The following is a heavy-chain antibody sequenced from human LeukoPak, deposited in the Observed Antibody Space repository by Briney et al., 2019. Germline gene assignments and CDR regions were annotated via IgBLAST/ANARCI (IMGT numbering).Heavy chain of an antibody. V-gene: IGHV1-69*01. CDR3: ARGVTIAAAGTSVDY. CDR1: VGTFSSYA. Sequence: SVKVSCKASVGTFSSYAISWVRQAPGQGLEWMGGIIPIFGTANYAQKFQGRVTTTADESTSTAYMELSSLRSEDTAVYYCARGVTIAAAGTSVDYWGQGTLVTVSS. CDR2: IIPIFGTA. D-gene: IGHD6-13*01. J-gene: IGHJ4*02.